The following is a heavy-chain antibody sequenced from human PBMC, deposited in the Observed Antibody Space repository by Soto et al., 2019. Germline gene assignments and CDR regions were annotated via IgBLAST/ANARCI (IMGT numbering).Heavy chain of an antibody. CDR3: ARERITIFGVVNDAFDI. J-gene: IGHJ3*02. Sequence: SVKVSFKASGGTFSSYAISWVRQAPGQGLEWMGGIIPIFGTANYAQKFQGRVTITADESTSTAYMELSSLRSEDTAVYYCARERITIFGVVNDAFDIWGQGTMVTVS. D-gene: IGHD3-3*01. V-gene: IGHV1-69*13. CDR1: GGTFSSYA. CDR2: IIPIFGTA.